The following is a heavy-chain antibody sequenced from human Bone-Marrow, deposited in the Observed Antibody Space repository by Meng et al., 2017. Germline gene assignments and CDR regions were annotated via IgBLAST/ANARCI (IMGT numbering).Heavy chain of an antibody. D-gene: IGHD3-10*01. CDR2: IKQDGSEK. Sequence: LSLTCAASGFTFSSYWMSWVRQAPGKGLEWVANIKQDGSEKYYVDSVKGRFTISRDNAKNSLYLQMNSLRAEDTAVYYCARDAYYYVSGDLNWFDPWGQGTLVTVSS. V-gene: IGHV3-7*01. J-gene: IGHJ5*02. CDR3: ARDAYYYVSGDLNWFDP. CDR1: GFTFSSYW.